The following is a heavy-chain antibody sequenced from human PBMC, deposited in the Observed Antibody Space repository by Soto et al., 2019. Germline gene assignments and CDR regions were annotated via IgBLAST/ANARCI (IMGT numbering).Heavy chain of an antibody. CDR1: GFTFDDYA. Sequence: GGSLRLSCAASGFTFDDYAMHWVRQAPGKGLEWVSGISWNSGSIGYADSVKGRFTISRDNAKNSLYLQMNSLRAEDTALYYCAKDMGEQLGHDAFDIWGQGTMVTVSS. CDR3: AKDMGEQLGHDAFDI. D-gene: IGHD6-6*01. V-gene: IGHV3-9*01. CDR2: ISWNSGSI. J-gene: IGHJ3*02.